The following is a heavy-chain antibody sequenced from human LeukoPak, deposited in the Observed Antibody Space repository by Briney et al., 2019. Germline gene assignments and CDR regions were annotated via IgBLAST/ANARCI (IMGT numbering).Heavy chain of an antibody. CDR1: GGFLSSYY. D-gene: IGHD3-22*01. Sequence: PSETLSLTCTVSGGFLSSYYWNWIRQPPGKGLEWIGDISYSGSTNYNPSLKSRVTMSVDTSKNQFSLKLSSVTAADTAVYYCARASGYEAFDIWGQGTMVTVSS. CDR3: ARASGYEAFDI. J-gene: IGHJ3*02. V-gene: IGHV4-59*12. CDR2: ISYSGST.